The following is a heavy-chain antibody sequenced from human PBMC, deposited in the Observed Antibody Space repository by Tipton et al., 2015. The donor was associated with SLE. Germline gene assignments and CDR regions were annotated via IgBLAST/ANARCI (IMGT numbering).Heavy chain of an antibody. CDR2: INHRGTA. D-gene: IGHD3-3*01. CDR3: ARIRPGHGDPFDY. Sequence: LRLSCAVSGGSFSDYYWTWVRQPPGKGLEWIGEINHRGTANYKPSLKSRVTISVDTSKTQFSLEVTSVTAADTAVYYCARIRPGHGDPFDYWGQGLLVTVSS. J-gene: IGHJ4*02. CDR1: GGSFSDYY. V-gene: IGHV4-34*01.